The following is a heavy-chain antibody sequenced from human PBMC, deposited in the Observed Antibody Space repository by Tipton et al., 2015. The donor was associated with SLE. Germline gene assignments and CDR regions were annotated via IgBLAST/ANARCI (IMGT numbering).Heavy chain of an antibody. CDR1: GFTFSDYY. D-gene: IGHD4-17*01. J-gene: IGHJ6*03. CDR2: ISSSSSYI. CDR3: ARSPYGDYYYYMDV. V-gene: IGHV3-11*06. Sequence: SLRLSCAASGFTFSDYYMSWIRQAPGKGLEWVSSISSSSSYIYYADSVKGRFTISRDNAKNSLYLQMYSLRAEDTAVYYCARSPYGDYYYYMDVWGKGTTVTVSS.